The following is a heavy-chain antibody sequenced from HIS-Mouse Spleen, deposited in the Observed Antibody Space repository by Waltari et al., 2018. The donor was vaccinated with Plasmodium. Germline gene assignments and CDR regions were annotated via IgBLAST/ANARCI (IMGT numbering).Heavy chain of an antibody. CDR2: INPNSG. D-gene: IGHD7-27*01. CDR1: GYTFTGYF. J-gene: IGHJ3*02. CDR3: ARDPKQLGSAFDI. Sequence: QVQLVQSGAEVKKPGASVKVSCKASGYTFTGYFMHWVRQAPGQGLEWMGWINPNSGDTSISTAYMELSRLRSDDTAVYYCARDPKQLGSAFDIWGQGTMVTVSS. V-gene: IGHV1-2*02.